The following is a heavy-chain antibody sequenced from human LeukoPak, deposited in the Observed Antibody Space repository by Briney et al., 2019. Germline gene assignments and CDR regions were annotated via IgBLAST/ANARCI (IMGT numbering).Heavy chain of an antibody. CDR1: GFTFSSYW. J-gene: IGHJ4*02. D-gene: IGHD3-16*02. CDR3: ARVLGGVIVDPFDY. Sequence: PGGSLRLSCAASGFTFSSYWMSWVRQPPGKGLEWIGEINHSGSTNYNPSLKSRVTISVDTSKNQFSLKLSSVTAADTAVYYCARVLGGVIVDPFDYWGQGTLVTVSS. CDR2: INHSGST. V-gene: IGHV4-34*01.